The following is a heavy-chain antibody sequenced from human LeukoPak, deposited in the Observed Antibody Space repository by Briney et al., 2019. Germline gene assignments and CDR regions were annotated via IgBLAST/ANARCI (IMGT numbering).Heavy chain of an antibody. D-gene: IGHD3-22*01. V-gene: IGHV3-23*01. J-gene: IGHJ4*02. CDR1: GFTFSTYA. CDR2: ISDSGGAT. Sequence: GGSLRLSCAASGFTFSTYAMSWVRQAPGKGLEWVSVISDSGGATYYADSVKGRFTISRDYSRNTLYLQMNSLRAEDTAVYYCARGYDLDYFDYWGQGTPVTVSS. CDR3: ARGYDLDYFDY.